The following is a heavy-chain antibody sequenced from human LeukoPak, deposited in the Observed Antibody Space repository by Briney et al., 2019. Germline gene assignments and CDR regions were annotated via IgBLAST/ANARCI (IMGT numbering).Heavy chain of an antibody. J-gene: IGHJ4*02. V-gene: IGHV4-39*07. CDR1: GGSISSSSYY. D-gene: IGHD5-18*01. CDR2: IYYSGST. CDR3: ARSTGYSYGLNDY. Sequence: SETLSLTCSVSGGSISSSSYYWGWIRQPPGKGLEWIGSIYYSGSTYYNPSLKSRVTISVDTSKNQFSLKLSSVTAADTAVYYCARSTGYSYGLNDYWGQGTLVTVSS.